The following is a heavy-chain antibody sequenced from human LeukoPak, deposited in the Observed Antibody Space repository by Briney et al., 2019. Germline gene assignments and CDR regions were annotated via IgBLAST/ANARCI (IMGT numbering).Heavy chain of an antibody. J-gene: IGHJ5*02. CDR2: IYTTGST. D-gene: IGHD6-19*01. CDR3: ARGDRAVAGAWGWFDP. CDR1: GGSISSYY. Sequence: PSETLSLTCTVSGGSISSYYWSWIRQSAGKGLEWIGRIYTTGSTNHNPSLKSRVTMSVDTSKNQFSLKLSSVTAADTAVYYCARGDRAVAGAWGWFDPWGQGTLVAVS. V-gene: IGHV4-4*07.